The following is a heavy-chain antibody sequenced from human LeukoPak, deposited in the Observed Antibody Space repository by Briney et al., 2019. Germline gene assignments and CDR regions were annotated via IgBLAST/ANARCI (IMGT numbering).Heavy chain of an antibody. D-gene: IGHD1-14*01. CDR3: ARQPPQYYGMDV. J-gene: IGHJ6*02. Sequence: SETLSLTCTGSGGSFSNYYWSWIRQPAGEGLEWIGRIYTSGSTNYNPSVKSRVTMSVDTSNNQFSLKLTSVTAADTAVYYCARQPPQYYGMDVWGQGTTVTVSS. V-gene: IGHV4-4*07. CDR1: GGSFSNYY. CDR2: IYTSGST.